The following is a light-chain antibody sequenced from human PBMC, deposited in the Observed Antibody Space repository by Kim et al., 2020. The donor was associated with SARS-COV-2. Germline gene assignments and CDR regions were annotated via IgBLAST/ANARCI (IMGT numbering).Light chain of an antibody. CDR3: TSYASSGSWV. V-gene: IGLV2-14*03. Sequence: QTITMSCTGSSNDVGGYNWVSSYQQHPGQAPKLTINDVTKRPSGVPDRCSGSKFGTTASLTVSGLQGEDEAVYFCTSYASSGSWVFGGGTKVTVL. CDR2: DVT. CDR1: SNDVGGYNW. J-gene: IGLJ3*02.